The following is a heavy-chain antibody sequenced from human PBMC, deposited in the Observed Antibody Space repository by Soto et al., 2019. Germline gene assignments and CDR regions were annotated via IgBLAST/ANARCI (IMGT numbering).Heavy chain of an antibody. V-gene: IGHV1-46*01. CDR2: INPSGGST. CDR3: ARVYYDFWSGYAYGMDV. CDR1: GYTFTSYY. Sequence: ASVKVSCKASGYTFTSYYMHWVRQAPGQGLEWMGIINPSGGSTSYAQKFQGRVTMTRDTSTSTVYMELSSLRSEDTAVYYCARVYYDFWSGYAYGMDVWGQGTTVTVSS. D-gene: IGHD3-3*01. J-gene: IGHJ6*02.